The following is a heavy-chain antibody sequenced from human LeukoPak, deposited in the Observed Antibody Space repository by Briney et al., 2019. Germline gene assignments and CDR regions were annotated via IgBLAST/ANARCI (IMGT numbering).Heavy chain of an antibody. Sequence: PGESLRLSCAASGFTFSGYGMHWVRLAPGKGLEWVAVISHDGSHKYYADSVQGRFTISRDNPRNTVYLQMNSLRDEDTAIYYCAKDRGFSYASGSSELDYWGQGTPVTVSS. D-gene: IGHD3-10*01. CDR2: ISHDGSHK. CDR3: AKDRGFSYASGSSELDY. J-gene: IGHJ4*02. V-gene: IGHV3-30*18. CDR1: GFTFSGYG.